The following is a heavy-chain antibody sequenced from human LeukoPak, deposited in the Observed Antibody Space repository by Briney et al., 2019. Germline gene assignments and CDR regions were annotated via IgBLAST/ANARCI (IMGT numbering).Heavy chain of an antibody. Sequence: ASVKVSCKASGYTFTNYYIHWVRQATGQGLEWMGWMNPNSGNTGYAQKFQGRVTMTRNTSISTAYMELSSLRSEDTAVYYCARGTGSGYFYYYYYMDVWGKGTTVTISS. J-gene: IGHJ6*03. CDR2: MNPNSGNT. D-gene: IGHD3-22*01. V-gene: IGHV1-8*02. CDR3: ARGTGSGYFYYYYYMDV. CDR1: GYTFTNYY.